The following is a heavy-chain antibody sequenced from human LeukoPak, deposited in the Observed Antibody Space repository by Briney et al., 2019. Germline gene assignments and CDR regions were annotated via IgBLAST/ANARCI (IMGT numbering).Heavy chain of an antibody. CDR3: LRGDRRDY. J-gene: IGHJ4*02. Sequence: GGSLRLSCAASGFTFSSYWMSWVRQAPGKGLEWVSFTRYDGTTKYYAESVKGRFTISRDNAKDSLYLQMNSLRVEDTAVYYCLRGDRRDYWGQGTLVTVSS. CDR2: TRYDGTTK. V-gene: IGHV3-30*02. CDR1: GFTFSSYW.